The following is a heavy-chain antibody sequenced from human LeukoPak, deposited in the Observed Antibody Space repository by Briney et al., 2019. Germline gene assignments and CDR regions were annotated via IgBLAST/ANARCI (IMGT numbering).Heavy chain of an antibody. CDR2: ISSSSSTI. D-gene: IGHD3-10*01. Sequence: PGGSLRLSCAASGFTFSSYSMNWVRQAPGKGLEWVSYISSSSSTIYYADSVKGRFTISRDTAKNSLYLQMNSLRAEDTAVYYCARDLSGGSGMDVWGQGTTVTVSS. CDR3: ARDLSGGSGMDV. V-gene: IGHV3-48*04. J-gene: IGHJ6*02. CDR1: GFTFSSYS.